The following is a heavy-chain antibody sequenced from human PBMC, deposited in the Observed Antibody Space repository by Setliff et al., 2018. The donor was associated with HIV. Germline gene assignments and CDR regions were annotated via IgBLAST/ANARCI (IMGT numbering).Heavy chain of an antibody. V-gene: IGHV4-61*05. CDR3: ARLGRAIDRGGYSLRFDY. CDR2: IYASGST. CDR1: GDSISSSRYC. J-gene: IGHJ4*02. D-gene: IGHD3-22*01. Sequence: SETLSLTCTVSGDSISSSRYCWSWGRQPPGKGLEWIGYIYASGSTNYNPYHKSRVTISIDTSKNQSTQRLRSVTAADTALYYGARLGRAIDRGGYSLRFDYWGQGTLVTVSS.